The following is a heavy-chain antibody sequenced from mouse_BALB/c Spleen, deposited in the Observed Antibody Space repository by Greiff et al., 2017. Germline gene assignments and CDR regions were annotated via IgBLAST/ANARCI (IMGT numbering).Heavy chain of an antibody. Sequence: VQVVESGPGLVAPSQSLSITCTVSGFSLTSYGVHWVRQPPGKGLEWLGVIWAGGSTNYNSALMSRLSTSKDNSKSQVFLKMNSLQTDDTAMYYCARGNYDNLLDVWGEGTTVTVSS. V-gene: IGHV2-9*02. J-gene: IGHJ1*01. CDR3: ARGNYDNLLDV. D-gene: IGHD2-1*01. CDR2: IWAGGST. CDR1: GFSLTSYG.